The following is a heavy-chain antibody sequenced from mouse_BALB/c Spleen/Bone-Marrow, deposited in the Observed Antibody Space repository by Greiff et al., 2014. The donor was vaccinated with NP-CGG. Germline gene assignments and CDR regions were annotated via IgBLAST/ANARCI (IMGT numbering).Heavy chain of an antibody. CDR3: TR. V-gene: IGHV3-8*02. CDR1: GDCITSGY. CDR2: ISSYDST. J-gene: IGHJ4*01. Sequence: VQRQQSGPILVKPDETLSRTCLISGDCITSGYWNCTRRFPGNKLEYMGYISSYDSTYYNPSLKSRISITRDTSKNQYYLQLKSVNTEETATFYYTRGG.